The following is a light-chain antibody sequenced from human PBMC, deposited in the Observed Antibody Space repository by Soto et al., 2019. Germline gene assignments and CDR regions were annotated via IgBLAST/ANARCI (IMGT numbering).Light chain of an antibody. J-gene: IGKJ1*01. V-gene: IGKV1-5*03. Sequence: IQITQSPSTLSSSVGDRVTITCRASQSVSRWLAWYQQKPGKAPKLLIYKASTLESGVPSRFRGSGSGTEFTLAISSLQPDDSATYYCQQYNDNWTFGQGTKVDIK. CDR1: QSVSRW. CDR2: KAS. CDR3: QQYNDNWT.